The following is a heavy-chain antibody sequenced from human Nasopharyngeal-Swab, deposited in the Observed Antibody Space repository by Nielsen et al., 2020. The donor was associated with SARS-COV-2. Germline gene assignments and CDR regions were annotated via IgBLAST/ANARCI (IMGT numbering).Heavy chain of an antibody. CDR2: SKSKTDGGTT. D-gene: IGHD2-8*01. V-gene: IGHV3-15*01. CDR1: GFTFSNGW. J-gene: IGHJ4*02. Sequence: SLMISCAASGFTFSNGWMRWVRQAPGKGLEWVGGSKSKTDGGTTDYAAPVKGRFTISRDDSKNTLYLQMNSLKTEDTAVYYCTTDPLGYCTNGICYTTDYWGQGTLVTVSS. CDR3: TTDPLGYCTNGICYTTDY.